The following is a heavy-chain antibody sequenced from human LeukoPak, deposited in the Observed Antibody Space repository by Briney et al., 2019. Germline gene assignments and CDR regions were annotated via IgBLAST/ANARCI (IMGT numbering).Heavy chain of an antibody. CDR2: IYYSGST. V-gene: IGHV4-59*01. J-gene: IGHJ4*02. CDR3: ARAVGRGYYFDY. CDR1: GGSISSYY. D-gene: IGHD1-26*01. Sequence: SETLSLTCTVSGGSISSYYWSWIRQPPGKGLKWIGYIYYSGSTNYNPSLKSRVTISVDTSKNQFSLKLSSVTAADTAVYYCARAVGRGYYFDYWGQGTLVTVSS.